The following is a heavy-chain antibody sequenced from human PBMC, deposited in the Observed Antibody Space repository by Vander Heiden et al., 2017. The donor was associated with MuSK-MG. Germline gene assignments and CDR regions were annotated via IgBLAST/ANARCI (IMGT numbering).Heavy chain of an antibody. CDR2: IYSGGST. D-gene: IGHD3-16*01. CDR1: GFTVSSNY. V-gene: IGHV3-53*01. CDR3: ARATRLRLGALI. Sequence: EVQLVESGGGLIQPGGSLRLSCAASGFTVSSNYMSWVRQAPGKGLEWVSVIYSGGSTYYADAVKGRFTISRDNSKKTLYLKMKSMRAEDTAVYYFARATRLRLGALIWGQGTMVTVYS. J-gene: IGHJ3*02.